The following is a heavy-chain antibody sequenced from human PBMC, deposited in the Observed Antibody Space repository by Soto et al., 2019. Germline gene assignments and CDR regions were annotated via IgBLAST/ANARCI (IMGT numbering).Heavy chain of an antibody. D-gene: IGHD3-10*01. Sequence: QVQLVQSGAEVKKPGSSVKVSCKASGGTFSSYTISWVRQAPGQGLEWMGRMIPILGIANYAQKFQDRVTITADKSTSTAYMELSSLRSEDTAVYYCAREEYYYGSGAFFDYWGQGTLVTVSS. CDR3: AREEYYYGSGAFFDY. CDR1: GGTFSSYT. CDR2: MIPILGIA. J-gene: IGHJ4*02. V-gene: IGHV1-69*08.